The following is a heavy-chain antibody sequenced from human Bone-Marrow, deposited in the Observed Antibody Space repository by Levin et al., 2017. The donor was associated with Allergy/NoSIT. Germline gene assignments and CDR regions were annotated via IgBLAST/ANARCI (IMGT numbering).Heavy chain of an antibody. Sequence: SCAASGFTFDDYAMHWVRQPPGRGLEWVSGISWNSGKIGYGDSMKGRFTISRDNAKSSLYLQMNSLRVEDTALYYCAKTRGFSFGIDAFDMWGQGTMVTVSS. CDR3: AKTRGFSFGIDAFDM. D-gene: IGHD5-12*01. CDR2: ISWNSGKI. V-gene: IGHV3-9*01. CDR1: GFTFDDYA. J-gene: IGHJ3*02.